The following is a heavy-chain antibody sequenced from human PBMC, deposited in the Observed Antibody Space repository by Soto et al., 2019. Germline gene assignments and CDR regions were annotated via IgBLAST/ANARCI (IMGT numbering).Heavy chain of an antibody. V-gene: IGHV4-31*01. CDR1: GXSIXXXXYY. CDR2: IYYSGST. CDR3: XXXXDP. J-gene: IGHJ5*02. Sequence: QVQLQESGPGLVKPSQTLSLTCTVSGXSIXXXXYYXXWIRQHPGKGLEWIGYIYYSGSTYYNPSXXXXXXXXXXXXXXXXXXXXXXXXXXXXAXXXXXXXXDPWGQGTLVTVSS.